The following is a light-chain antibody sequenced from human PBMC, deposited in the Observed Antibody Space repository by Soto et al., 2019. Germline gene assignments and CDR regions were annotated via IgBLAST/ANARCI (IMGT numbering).Light chain of an antibody. Sequence: EIVLTQSPGTLSLSPGERATLSCRASQSVSSTYLAWYQQKPGQAPRLLIYGTSSRATGIPDRFSGSGSGTDFTLTISRLEPEDFAVYYCQQYGSSGTFGQGTKVEIK. CDR1: QSVSSTY. J-gene: IGKJ1*01. V-gene: IGKV3-20*01. CDR2: GTS. CDR3: QQYGSSGT.